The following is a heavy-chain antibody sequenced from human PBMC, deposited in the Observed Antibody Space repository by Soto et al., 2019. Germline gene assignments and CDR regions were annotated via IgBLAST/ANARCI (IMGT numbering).Heavy chain of an antibody. Sequence: EVQLVESGGGLVQPGGSLKLSCAASGYTFSDSAMHWVRQASGKGLEWVGRIRSKANSYATVYAASVKGRFTISRDDSENTLYLQMNSLKTEDTAVYYCTTDGFKVGATHDYWGQGTLITVSS. CDR3: TTDGFKVGATHDY. J-gene: IGHJ4*02. V-gene: IGHV3-73*02. CDR2: IRSKANSYAT. D-gene: IGHD1-26*01. CDR1: GYTFSDSA.